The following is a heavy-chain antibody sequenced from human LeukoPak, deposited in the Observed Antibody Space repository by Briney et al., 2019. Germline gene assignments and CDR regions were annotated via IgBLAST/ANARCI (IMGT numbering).Heavy chain of an antibody. CDR3: ATHPLLGIAVARYGTFDY. V-gene: IGHV1-46*01. CDR1: GYTFTDHY. CDR2: INPVGGGT. J-gene: IGHJ4*02. Sequence: GASVKVSCKASGYTFTDHYMHWVRQAPGQGLEWIGIINPVGGGTTYAQHFQGRVTMTRDTSTSTVYMELSSLRSEDTAVYYCATHPLLGIAVARYGTFDYWGQGTLVTVSS. D-gene: IGHD6-19*01.